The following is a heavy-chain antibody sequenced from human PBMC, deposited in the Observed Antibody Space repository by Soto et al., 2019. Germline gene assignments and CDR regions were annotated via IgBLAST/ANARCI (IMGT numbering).Heavy chain of an antibody. CDR1: GGTVASSHW. CDR3: AREIVTAGGNNYFDP. J-gene: IGHJ5*02. Sequence: SETLSLTCGVSGGTVASSHWWSWVRQSLGRGLEWIGNVYHTGDTNFNPSLQSRVTFSVDKSNNQFSLRLTSVTAADTAVYFCAREIVTAGGNNYFDPWGPGTLVTVSS. CDR2: VYHTGDT. D-gene: IGHD2-21*02. V-gene: IGHV4-4*02.